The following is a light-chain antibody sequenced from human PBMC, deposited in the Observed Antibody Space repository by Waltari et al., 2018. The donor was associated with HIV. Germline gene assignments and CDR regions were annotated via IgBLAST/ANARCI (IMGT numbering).Light chain of an antibody. J-gene: IGKJ3*01. CDR2: GAS. V-gene: IGKV3-20*01. CDR3: QQYGSSGT. Sequence: EIVFTHSPGTLSLSPVEGATLSCTASQSLLLNYVAWYLHKPGQAPRLLIYGASFRATGIPGRFSGSGSGTDFTITISRLEPEEFATYFCQQYGSSGTFGPGTKVDI. CDR1: QSLLLNY.